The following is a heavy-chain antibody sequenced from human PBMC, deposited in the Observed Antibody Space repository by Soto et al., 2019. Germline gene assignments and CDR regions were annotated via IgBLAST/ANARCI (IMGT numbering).Heavy chain of an antibody. V-gene: IGHV6-1*01. CDR3: ASVTMVRGVTGYYYGMDV. J-gene: IGHJ6*02. CDR2: TYYRSKWYN. D-gene: IGHD3-10*01. CDR1: GDSGSSNSAA. Sequence: SHTLSLTCAISGDSGSSNSAAWNCIRQSPSRGLEWLGRTYYRSKWYNDYAISVKSRITINPDTSKNQFSLQLNSVTPEDTAVYYCASVTMVRGVTGYYYGMDVWGRGTTVTVS.